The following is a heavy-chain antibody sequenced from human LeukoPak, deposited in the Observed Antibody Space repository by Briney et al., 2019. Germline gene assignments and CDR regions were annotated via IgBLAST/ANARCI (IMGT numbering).Heavy chain of an antibody. V-gene: IGHV3-23*01. J-gene: IGHJ4*02. CDR2: ISGSGDNT. D-gene: IGHD3-22*01. Sequence: GGSLRLSCAASGFTFSSYAMSWVRQAPGKGLEWVSGISGSGDNTYYADSVKGRFTISRDNSKNTLYVQVNSLGTEDTAAYYCAKGSYYDSSGSFYFDYWGQGALVTVSS. CDR3: AKGSYYDSSGSFYFDY. CDR1: GFTFSSYA.